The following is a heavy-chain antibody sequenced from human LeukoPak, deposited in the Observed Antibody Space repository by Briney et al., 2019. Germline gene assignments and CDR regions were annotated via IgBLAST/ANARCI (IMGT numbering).Heavy chain of an antibody. CDR2: INADGSST. V-gene: IGHV3-74*01. CDR3: AKDWGEYFDYVWGSFTSFDS. D-gene: IGHD3-16*01. J-gene: IGHJ4*02. Sequence: GGSLRLSCAASGFTFSSYWMHWVRQAPGKGLVWVSRINADGSSTTYADSVMGRFTISRDNAKNTLYLQMNSLRAEDTAVYYCAKDWGEYFDYVWGSFTSFDSWGQGTLVTVSS. CDR1: GFTFSSYW.